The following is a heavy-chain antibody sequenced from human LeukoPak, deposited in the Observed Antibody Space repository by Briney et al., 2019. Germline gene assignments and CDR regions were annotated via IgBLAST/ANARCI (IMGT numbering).Heavy chain of an antibody. J-gene: IGHJ4*02. CDR2: INHSGST. CDR1: GGSFSGYY. V-gene: IGHV4-34*01. D-gene: IGHD3-10*02. CDR3: ARVPMLGSFDY. Sequence: PSETLSLTCAVYGGSFSGYYWSWIRQPPGKGLEWIGEINHSGSTNYNPSLKSRVTISVDTSKNQFSLKLSSVTAADTAVYYCARVPMLGSFDYWGQGTLVTVSS.